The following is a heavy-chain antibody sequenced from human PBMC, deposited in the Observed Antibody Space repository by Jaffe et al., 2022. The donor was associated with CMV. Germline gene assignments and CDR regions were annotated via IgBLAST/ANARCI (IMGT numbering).Heavy chain of an antibody. CDR1: GFTLSSSY. CDR2: IYSVGTT. CDR3: AGLGKDY. Sequence: EVQLVETGGGLIQPGESLRLSCAASGFTLSSSYMSWVRQAPGKGLEWVSVIYSVGTTFYADSVKGRFTISRDNSKNTLSLQMTTLRVEDTAIYYCAGLGKDYWGQGTLVTVSS. V-gene: IGHV3-53*02. D-gene: IGHD1-26*01. J-gene: IGHJ4*02.